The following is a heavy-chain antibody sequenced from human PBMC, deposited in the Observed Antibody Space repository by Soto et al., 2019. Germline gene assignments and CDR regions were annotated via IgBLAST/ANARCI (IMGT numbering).Heavy chain of an antibody. J-gene: IGHJ5*02. V-gene: IGHV1-3*01. Sequence: GASVKVCCKASGYTLNSHAIHWVRQDTEQRPEWLGWINAGNGNTYYSEKFEGRVTFTRDTAATTVNMELTSLTSEDTAIYYCGRDQSGIGYYVDWFDPWGQGTLVTVSS. D-gene: IGHD3-10*02. CDR3: GRDQSGIGYYVDWFDP. CDR1: GYTLNSHA. CDR2: INAGNGNT.